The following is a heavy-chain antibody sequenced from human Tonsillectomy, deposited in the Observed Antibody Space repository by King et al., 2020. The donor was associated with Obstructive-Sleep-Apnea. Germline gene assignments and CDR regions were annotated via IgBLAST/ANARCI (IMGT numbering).Heavy chain of an antibody. Sequence: VQLVESGAEVKKPGESLRISFKGSGDSFTTYWISWVRQTTGKGLYGMGRIDNSDSYTNYSPSFEGHVTISVDKSISTAYLQWSSLKASDTAIYYCARETGGHNWFDPWGQGTLVTVSS. D-gene: IGHD2-15*01. V-gene: IGHV5-10-1*03. CDR1: GDSFTTYW. CDR3: ARETGGHNWFDP. J-gene: IGHJ5*02. CDR2: IDNSDSYT.